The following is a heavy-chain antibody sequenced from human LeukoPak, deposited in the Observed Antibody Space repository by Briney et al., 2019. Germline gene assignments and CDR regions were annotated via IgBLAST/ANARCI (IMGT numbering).Heavy chain of an antibody. J-gene: IGHJ3*02. Sequence: GESLKISCKGSGYSFTSYWIGWVRQMPGKGLEWMGIIYPGDSDTRYSPSFQGQVTISADKSISTAYLQWSSLKASDTAMYYCARLRECVRYCSGGSFDAFDIWGQGTMVTVSS. CDR2: IYPGDSDT. V-gene: IGHV5-51*01. CDR1: GYSFTSYW. D-gene: IGHD2-15*01. CDR3: ARLRECVRYCSGGSFDAFDI.